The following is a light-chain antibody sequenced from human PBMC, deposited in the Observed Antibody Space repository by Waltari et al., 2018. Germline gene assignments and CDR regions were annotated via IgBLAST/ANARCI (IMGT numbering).Light chain of an antibody. CDR3: QQRRNWPWT. V-gene: IGKV3-11*01. CDR2: DAF. J-gene: IGKJ1*01. CDR1: QNIDGY. Sequence: ETVLTQSPATLSLSPGDRATFSCRATQNIDGYLAWYQQNPGQALRFLIFDAFNRPTGIPARFSGSRSGTDFNLTISSLESEDFAIYYCQQRRNWPWTFGQGTRVEIK.